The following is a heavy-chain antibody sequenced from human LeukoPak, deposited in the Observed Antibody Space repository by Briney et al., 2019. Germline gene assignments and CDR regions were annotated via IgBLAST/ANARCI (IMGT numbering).Heavy chain of an antibody. CDR2: FIWDGGST. Sequence: GGAPRLSCAASGFTLVDYSLHRGRQPPGEGLGWVSPFIWDGGSTYYADSVKGRFTISRDNSKNSLYLQMNSLRAEDTALYYCAKDRAAGRKRDASPLDYWGQGTLVTVSS. CDR3: AKDRAAGRKRDASPLDY. CDR1: GFTLVDYS. D-gene: IGHD3-10*01. V-gene: IGHV3-43D*03. J-gene: IGHJ4*02.